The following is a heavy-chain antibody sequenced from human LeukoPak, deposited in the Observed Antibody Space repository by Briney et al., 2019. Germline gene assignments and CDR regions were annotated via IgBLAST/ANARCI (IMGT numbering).Heavy chain of an antibody. CDR3: AKDTGSSWNGDYGMDV. CDR2: ISWNSGSI. J-gene: IGHJ6*02. D-gene: IGHD6-13*01. Sequence: PGGSLRLSCAASGFTFDDYAMHWVRQAPGKGLEWVSGISWNSGSIGYADSVKGPFTISRDNAKNSLYLQMNSLRAEDTALYYCAKDTGSSWNGDYGMDVWGQGTTATVSS. CDR1: GFTFDDYA. V-gene: IGHV3-9*01.